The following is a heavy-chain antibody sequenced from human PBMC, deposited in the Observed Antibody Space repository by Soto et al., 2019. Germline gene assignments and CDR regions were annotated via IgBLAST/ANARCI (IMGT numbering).Heavy chain of an antibody. V-gene: IGHV3-7*01. CDR2: IKQDGSEK. CDR1: GFTFSNYW. D-gene: IGHD2-2*01. Sequence: ESGGGLVQPGGSLRLSCAASGFTFSNYWMNWVRQAPGKGLEWVANIKQDGSEKYFVDSVKGRFTISRDNAKNSLYLQMNSLRAEDTAVYYCARDLGRTAAGYYYYYAMDVWGQGTTVTVSS. J-gene: IGHJ6*02. CDR3: ARDLGRTAAGYYYYYAMDV.